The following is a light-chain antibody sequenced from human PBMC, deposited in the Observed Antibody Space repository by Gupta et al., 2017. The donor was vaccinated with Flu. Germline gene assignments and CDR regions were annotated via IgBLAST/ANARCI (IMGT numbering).Light chain of an antibody. J-gene: IGLJ3*02. Sequence: QSALTQPASVSGSPGQSITISCTGTSSDVGFYNYVSWYQQHPGKAPKLMIYDVSDRPSGVSNRFSGYKSGNTASLTFSGLQAEDEADYYGASYTSSTTWVFGGGTKLTVL. V-gene: IGLV2-14*03. CDR2: DVS. CDR3: ASYTSSTTWV. CDR1: SSDVGFYNY.